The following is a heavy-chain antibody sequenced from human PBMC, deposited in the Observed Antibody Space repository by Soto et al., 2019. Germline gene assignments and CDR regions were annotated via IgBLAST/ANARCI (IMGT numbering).Heavy chain of an antibody. V-gene: IGHV3-73*01. J-gene: IGHJ6*03. CDR1: GFTFSGSA. CDR2: IRSKANSYAT. D-gene: IGHD3-3*01. CDR3: TRQDTIFGVVTHYDYYMDV. Sequence: GGSLRLSCAASGFTFSGSAMHWVRQASGKGLEWVGRIRSKANSYATAYAASVKGRFTISRDDSKNKAYLQMNSLKTEDTAVYYCTRQDTIFGVVTHYDYYMDVWGKGTTVTVSS.